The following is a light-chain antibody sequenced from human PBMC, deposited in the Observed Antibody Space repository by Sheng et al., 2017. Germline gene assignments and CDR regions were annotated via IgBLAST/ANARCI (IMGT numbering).Light chain of an antibody. CDR1: QTVRDDY. CDR3: QQYGSSPPYT. J-gene: IGKJ2*01. Sequence: EIVLTQSPGTLSLSPGERATLSCRASQTVRDDYLAWYQHKPGQAPRLLIKGASSRATGIPDRFGGRGSGTDFTLTISRLEPEDFAVYYCQQYGSSPPYTFGQGTKLEI. CDR2: GAS. V-gene: IGKV3-20*01.